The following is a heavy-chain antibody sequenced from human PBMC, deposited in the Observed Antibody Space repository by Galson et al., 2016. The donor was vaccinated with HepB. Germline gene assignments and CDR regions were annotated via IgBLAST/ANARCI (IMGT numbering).Heavy chain of an antibody. CDR3: ARGRGYSGYDSGFDN. D-gene: IGHD5-12*01. J-gene: IGHJ4*02. CDR2: INPSGSTTESST. Sequence: SVKVSCKASGYNFIRYYIYWVRQAPGQGLEWMGLINPSGSTTESSTTYAQKFQGKVTMTRDTSTSTAYMDLSSLTYEDTAVYYCARGRGYSGYDSGFDNWGQGTLVTVSS. V-gene: IGHV1-46*01. CDR1: GYNFIRYY.